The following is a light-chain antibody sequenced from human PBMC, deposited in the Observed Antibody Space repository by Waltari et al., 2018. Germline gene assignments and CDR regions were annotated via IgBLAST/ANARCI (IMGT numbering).Light chain of an antibody. CDR1: SSDVGSYNL. Sequence: QSALTQPASVSGSPGQSITVSCTGTSSDVGSYNLVSWFQQYHDKAPKLIIFEVNKRPSGVSNRFSGSKSGNTASLTISGLQAGDEADYYCCSYAGSGIYVFGTGAKVTVL. V-gene: IGLV2-23*02. J-gene: IGLJ1*01. CDR2: EVN. CDR3: CSYAGSGIYV.